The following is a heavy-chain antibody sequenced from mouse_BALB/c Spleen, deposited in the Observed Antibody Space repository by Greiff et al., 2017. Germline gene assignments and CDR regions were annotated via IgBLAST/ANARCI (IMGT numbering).Heavy chain of an antibody. Sequence: EVQGVESGGGLVKPGGSLKLSCAASGFTFSSYAMSWVRQTPEKRLEWVASISSGGSTYYPDSVKGRFTISRDNAKNILYLQMSSLRSEDTAMYYCAGEDYACLDYWGQGTTVTVSS. CDR3: AGEDYACLDY. J-gene: IGHJ2*01. CDR2: ISSGGST. CDR1: GFTFSSYA. D-gene: IGHD2-4*01. V-gene: IGHV5-6-5*01.